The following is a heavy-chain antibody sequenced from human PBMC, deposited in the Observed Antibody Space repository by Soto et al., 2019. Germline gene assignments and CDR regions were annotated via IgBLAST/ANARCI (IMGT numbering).Heavy chain of an antibody. Sequence: PGGSLRLSCAASGFTFSSYSMNWVRQAPGKGLEWVSSISSSSSYIYYADSVKGRFTISRDNAKNSLYLQMDSLRAEDTAVYYCARDRWMAGTYDYGMDVWGQGTTVTVSS. V-gene: IGHV3-21*01. CDR2: ISSSSSYI. CDR3: ARDRWMAGTYDYGMDV. D-gene: IGHD6-19*01. J-gene: IGHJ6*02. CDR1: GFTFSSYS.